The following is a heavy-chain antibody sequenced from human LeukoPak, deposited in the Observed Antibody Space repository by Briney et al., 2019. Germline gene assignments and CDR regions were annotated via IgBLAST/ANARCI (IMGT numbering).Heavy chain of an antibody. D-gene: IGHD5-18*01. V-gene: IGHV1-2*02. CDR3: ARLPDWGWIQLWSGPTDY. CDR1: GYTFTGYY. J-gene: IGHJ4*02. CDR2: INPNSGGT. Sequence: VASVKVSCKASGYTFTGYYMHWVRQAPGQGLEWMGWINPNSGGTNYAQKFQGSVTMTRDTSISSAYMELSRLRSDDTAVYYCARLPDWGWIQLWSGPTDYWGQGTLVTVSS.